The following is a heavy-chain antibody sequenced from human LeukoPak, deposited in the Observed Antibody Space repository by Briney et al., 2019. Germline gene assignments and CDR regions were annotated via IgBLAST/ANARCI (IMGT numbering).Heavy chain of an antibody. Sequence: SQTLSLTCTASGGSISSYYWSWIRQPPGKGLLWIGDIYYSGSTNYNPSLKSRVTISVDTSKNQFSLKLSSVTAADTAVYYCASTTLYYGSGTYYYYYYMDVWGKGTTVTVSS. CDR3: ASTTLYYGSGTYYYYYYMDV. CDR2: IYYSGST. V-gene: IGHV4-59*08. J-gene: IGHJ6*03. D-gene: IGHD3-10*01. CDR1: GGSISSYY.